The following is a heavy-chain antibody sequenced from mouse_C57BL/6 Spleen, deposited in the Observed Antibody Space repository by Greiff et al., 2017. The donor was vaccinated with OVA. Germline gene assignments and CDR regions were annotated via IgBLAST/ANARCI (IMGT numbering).Heavy chain of an antibody. CDR1: GFTFSDYY. J-gene: IGHJ1*03. Sequence: EVKVVESEGGLVQPGSSMKLSCTASGFTFSDYYMAWVRQVPEKGLEWVANINYDGSSTYYLDSLKSRFIISRDNAKNILYLQMSSLKSEDTATDYCARDYYGSSYWYFDVWGTGTTVTVSS. CDR3: ARDYYGSSYWYFDV. V-gene: IGHV5-16*01. CDR2: INYDGSST. D-gene: IGHD1-1*01.